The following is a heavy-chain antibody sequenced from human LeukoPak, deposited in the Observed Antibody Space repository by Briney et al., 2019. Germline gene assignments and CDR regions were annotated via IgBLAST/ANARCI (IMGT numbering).Heavy chain of an antibody. V-gene: IGHV4-4*02. D-gene: IGHD6-19*01. CDR2: IYHSGST. Sequence: SGTLSLTCAVSGGSISSSNWWSWVRQPPGKGLEWIGEIYHSGSTNYNPPLKSRVTISVDKSKNQFSLKLSSVTAADTAVYYCARSVAGFTTNFGYWGQGTLVTVSS. CDR1: GGSISSSNW. CDR3: ARSVAGFTTNFGY. J-gene: IGHJ4*02.